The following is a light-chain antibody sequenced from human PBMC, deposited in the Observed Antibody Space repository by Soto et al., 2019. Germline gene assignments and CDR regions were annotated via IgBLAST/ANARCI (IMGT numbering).Light chain of an antibody. CDR2: GAS. V-gene: IGKV3-20*01. Sequence: EIVLTQSPGTMSLSPGERATLSCRASQSVSSNYLAWYQQKPGQAPRPLIYGASSRATGIPDRFSGSGSGTDFTLTISRLEPEDFAVYYCQQYGSYPITFGGGTKVEIK. J-gene: IGKJ4*01. CDR1: QSVSSNY. CDR3: QQYGSYPIT.